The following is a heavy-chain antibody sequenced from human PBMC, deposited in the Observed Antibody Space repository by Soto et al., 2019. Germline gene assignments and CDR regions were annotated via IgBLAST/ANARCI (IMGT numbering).Heavy chain of an antibody. CDR2: IIPIFGTP. CDR1: GGIFSTYA. V-gene: IGHV1-69*01. J-gene: IGHJ4*02. D-gene: IGHD3-10*01. Sequence: QVQLVQSGAEVKKPGSSVKVSCKASGGIFSTYAISWLRQAPGQGLEWMGGIIPIFGTPNYAQRFQGRVTITADEATSTAYRERSRLRSEDTAVYYCARDRDDYGSGNYYNRIAFWGQGTLVTVSS. CDR3: ARDRDDYGSGNYYNRIAF.